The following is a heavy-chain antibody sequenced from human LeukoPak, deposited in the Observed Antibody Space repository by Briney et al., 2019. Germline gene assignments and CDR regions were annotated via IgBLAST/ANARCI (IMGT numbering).Heavy chain of an antibody. J-gene: IGHJ4*01. Sequence: GGSLRLSCVASEFTFFSYGMQWVRQAPGKGLVWVSRIFADGSTTSYADSVKGRFTISRDNAKNTLYLQMNSLRAEDTAVYYCARELPREVTLDYWGQGTLVTVSP. CDR1: EFTFFSYG. D-gene: IGHD2-21*02. V-gene: IGHV3-74*01. CDR3: ARELPREVTLDY. CDR2: IFADGSTT.